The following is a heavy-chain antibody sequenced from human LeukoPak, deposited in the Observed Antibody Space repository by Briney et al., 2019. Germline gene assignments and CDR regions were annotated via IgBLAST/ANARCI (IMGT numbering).Heavy chain of an antibody. D-gene: IGHD3-10*01. J-gene: IGHJ5*02. Sequence: GGSLRLSCTASGFTFGDYAMSWFRQAPGKGLEWVGRILSKTSGGTTDYATPVKGRFTISRDDPKNMLYLHMNSLQIEDTAVYYCADYYASGSYPPWGQGTLVTVSS. V-gene: IGHV3-15*01. CDR1: GFTFGDYA. CDR2: ILSKTSGGTT. CDR3: ADYYASGSYPP.